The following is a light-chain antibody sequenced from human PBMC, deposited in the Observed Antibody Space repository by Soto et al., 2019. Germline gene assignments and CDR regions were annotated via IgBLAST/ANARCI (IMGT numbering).Light chain of an antibody. J-gene: IGLJ1*01. CDR3: SSYAGTNNYV. V-gene: IGLV2-8*01. CDR1: SSDVGAYNY. Sequence: QSALTQPASVSGSPGQSITISCTGTSSDVGAYNYVSWYQHHPGKVPKLLIYEVFKRPSGVPDRFSGSKSGNTASLTVSGLQAEDEADYYCSSYAGTNNYVFGTGTKVTVL. CDR2: EVF.